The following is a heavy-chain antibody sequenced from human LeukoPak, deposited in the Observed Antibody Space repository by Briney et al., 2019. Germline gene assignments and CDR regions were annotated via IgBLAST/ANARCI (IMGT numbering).Heavy chain of an antibody. V-gene: IGHV4-59*01. CDR2: IYYSGST. J-gene: IGHJ6*02. CDR3: ARAVPAAILYYGMDV. Sequence: PSETLSLTCTVSGGSISSYYWSWIRQPPGKGLEWVGYIYYSGSTKYNTSPKSRVTISVDTSKNQFSLKLSSVTAADTAVYYCARAVPAAILYYGMDVWGQGTTVTVSS. CDR1: GGSISSYY. D-gene: IGHD2-2*01.